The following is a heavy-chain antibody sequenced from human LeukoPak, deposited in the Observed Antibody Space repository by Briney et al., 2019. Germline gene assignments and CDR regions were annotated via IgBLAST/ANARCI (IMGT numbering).Heavy chain of an antibody. CDR2: IYTSRSF. CDR1: GGSISRYY. D-gene: IGHD1-7*01. V-gene: IGHV4-4*07. Sequence: PSETLSLTCTVSGGSISRYYWSWIRQPAGKGLEWIGRIYTSRSFNYNPSLKSRVTMSVDTSKNQLSLKLISVSAADTAVYYCARDNWNYGEDYWGQGTLVTVSS. CDR3: ARDNWNYGEDY. J-gene: IGHJ4*02.